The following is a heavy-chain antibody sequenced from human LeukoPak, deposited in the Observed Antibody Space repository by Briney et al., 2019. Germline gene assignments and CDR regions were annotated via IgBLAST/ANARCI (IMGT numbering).Heavy chain of an antibody. CDR1: GGSISSYY. J-gene: IGHJ5*02. Sequence: SETLSLTCTVSGGSISSYYWSWIRQPAGKGLEWIGRIYTSGSTNYNPSLKSRVTMSVDTSKNQFSLRLISVTVADTAVYYCARDQLYCSSSSCRNLGWFDPWGQGTLVTVSS. V-gene: IGHV4-4*07. D-gene: IGHD2-2*01. CDR2: IYTSGST. CDR3: ARDQLYCSSSSCRNLGWFDP.